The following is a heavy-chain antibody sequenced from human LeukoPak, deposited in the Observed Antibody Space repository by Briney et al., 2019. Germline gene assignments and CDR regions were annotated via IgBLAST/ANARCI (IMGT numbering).Heavy chain of an antibody. Sequence: GGSPRLSCAASGFTFSSYAMSWVRQAPGKGLEWVSAISGGGGGTYYADSVKGRFTISRDNSKNTLHLQMNSLRAEDTAVYYCAKDSGYNGNSPFDYWGQGTLVTVSS. CDR1: GFTFSSYA. V-gene: IGHV3-23*01. D-gene: IGHD4-23*01. CDR2: ISGGGGGT. CDR3: AKDSGYNGNSPFDY. J-gene: IGHJ4*02.